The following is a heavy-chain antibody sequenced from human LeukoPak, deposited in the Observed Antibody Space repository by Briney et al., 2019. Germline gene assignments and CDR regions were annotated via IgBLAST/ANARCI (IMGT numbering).Heavy chain of an antibody. J-gene: IGHJ4*02. CDR3: ARDPQITIFGVVSKAPDY. V-gene: IGHV1-18*01. CDR1: GYTSTNYG. Sequence: GASVKVSCKASGYTSTNYGISWVRQAPGQGLEWMGWISAYNGNTNYAQKLQGRVTMTTDTSTSTAYMELRSLRSEDTAVYYCARDPQITIFGVVSKAPDYWGQGTLVTVSS. CDR2: ISAYNGNT. D-gene: IGHD3-3*01.